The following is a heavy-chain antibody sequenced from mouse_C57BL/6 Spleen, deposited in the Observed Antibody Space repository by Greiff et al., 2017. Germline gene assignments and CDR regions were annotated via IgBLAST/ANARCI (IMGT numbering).Heavy chain of an antibody. Sequence: VQLQQSGPELVKPGASVKLSCKASGYTFTSYDINWVKQRPGQGLEWIGWIYPRDGSTKYNEKFKGKATLTVATSSSTAYMELHSLTSEDSAVYFCARDYYGSSFPFAYWGQGTLVTVSA. CDR2: IYPRDGST. J-gene: IGHJ3*01. V-gene: IGHV1-85*01. CDR3: ARDYYGSSFPFAY. D-gene: IGHD1-1*01. CDR1: GYTFTSYD.